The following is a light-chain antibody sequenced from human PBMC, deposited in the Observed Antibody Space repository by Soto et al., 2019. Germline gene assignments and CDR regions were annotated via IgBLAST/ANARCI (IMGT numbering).Light chain of an antibody. J-gene: IGLJ3*02. V-gene: IGLV2-14*01. CDR1: NSDVGGYNY. Sequence: QSALTQPASVSASPGQSITISCTGTNSDVGGYNYVSWYQQHPGKAPKLMIYEVSNRPSGVSNRFSGSKSDNTASLTISGLQAEDEADYYYSSYTSSSTLVFGGGTKLTVL. CDR2: EVS. CDR3: SSYTSSSTLV.